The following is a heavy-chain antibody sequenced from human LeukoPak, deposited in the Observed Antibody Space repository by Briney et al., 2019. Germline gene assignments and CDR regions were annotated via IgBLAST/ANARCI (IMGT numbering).Heavy chain of an antibody. Sequence: GRSLRLSCAASGFTFSSYGMHWVRQAPGKGLEWVAVIWYDGSNKYYADSVKGRFTISRDNSKNTLYLQMNSLRAEDTAVYYCARDQGELREGYYYYYGMDVWGQGTTVTVSS. CDR2: IWYDGSNK. D-gene: IGHD1-26*01. J-gene: IGHJ6*02. CDR3: ARDQGELREGYYYYYGMDV. CDR1: GFTFSSYG. V-gene: IGHV3-33*01.